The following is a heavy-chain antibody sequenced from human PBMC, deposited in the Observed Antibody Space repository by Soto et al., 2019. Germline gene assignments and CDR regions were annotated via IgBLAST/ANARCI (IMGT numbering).Heavy chain of an antibody. V-gene: IGHV1-69*01. D-gene: IGHD6-13*01. CDR1: GGTFSSSA. CDR2: LLPIFGTA. Sequence: QVQLVPSGAAVKKPGSSVKVSCKASGGTFSSSAISWVRLAPGQGLEWLGGLLPIFGTANYAQKFQGRVTITADESTSTAYMELSSLRSEDTAVYYCARPLVAYTIGGSRPKPCIAAAGTGYYYYGMDVWGQGTTVTVSS. J-gene: IGHJ6*02. CDR3: ARPLVAYTIGGSRPKPCIAAAGTGYYYYGMDV.